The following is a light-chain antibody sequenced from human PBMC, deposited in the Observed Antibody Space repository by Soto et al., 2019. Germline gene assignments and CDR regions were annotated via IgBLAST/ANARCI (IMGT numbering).Light chain of an antibody. Sequence: DIQMTQSPSTLSASVGDRVTITCRASQSFSTWLAWYQQKPGKAPNLLIYKTSILESGVPSRFSGSGSGTEFTLTISSLQPDDFATYYCQQDNSNPLTGGGGTKVEIK. CDR3: QQDNSNPLT. CDR2: KTS. CDR1: QSFSTW. J-gene: IGKJ4*01. V-gene: IGKV1-5*03.